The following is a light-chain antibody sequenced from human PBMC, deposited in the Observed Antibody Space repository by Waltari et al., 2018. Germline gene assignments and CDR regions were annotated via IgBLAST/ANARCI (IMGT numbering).Light chain of an antibody. CDR2: DAS. Sequence: AIQLTQSPSSLFASIGDRVTISCRASQGIRSGLAWYQQKPGQPPKLLIYDASTLDSGVPSRFSGSGSGTDFTLTISSLQPEDFATYYCQQCLTYPQAFGQGTRLEIK. CDR1: QGIRSG. J-gene: IGKJ5*01. CDR3: QQCLTYPQA. V-gene: IGKV1-13*02.